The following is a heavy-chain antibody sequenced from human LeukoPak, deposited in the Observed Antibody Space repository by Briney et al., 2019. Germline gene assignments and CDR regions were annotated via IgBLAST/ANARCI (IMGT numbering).Heavy chain of an antibody. CDR3: ARDGYYDSSGFDP. CDR1: GGSISSYY. J-gene: IGHJ5*02. V-gene: IGHV4-59*01. CDR2: IYYSGST. D-gene: IGHD3-22*01. Sequence: SETLSLTCTVSGGSISSYYWSWIRQPPGKGLEWIGYIYYSGSTNYNPSLKSRVTISVDTSKNQFSLKLSSVTAADTAVYYCARDGYYDSSGFDPWGQGTLVIVSS.